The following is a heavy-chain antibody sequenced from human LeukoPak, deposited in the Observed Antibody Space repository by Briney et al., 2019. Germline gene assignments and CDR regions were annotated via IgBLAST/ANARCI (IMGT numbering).Heavy chain of an antibody. V-gene: IGHV3-53*01. CDR2: IYSGGST. CDR3: ARGGAWVYFDY. Sequence: PGGSLRPSCAASGFTVSSNYMSWVRQAPGKGLEWVSVIYSGGSTYYADSVKGRFTISRDNSKNTLYLQMNSLRAEDTAVYYCARGGAWVYFDYWGQGTLVTVSS. CDR1: GFTVSSNY. J-gene: IGHJ4*02. D-gene: IGHD3-16*01.